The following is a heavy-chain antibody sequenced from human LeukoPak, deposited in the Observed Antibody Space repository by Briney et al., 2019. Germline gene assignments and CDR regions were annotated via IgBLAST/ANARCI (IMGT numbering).Heavy chain of an antibody. CDR3: AKGRSSGYYFFDY. J-gene: IGHJ4*02. CDR1: GFTFSTHG. D-gene: IGHD3-22*01. V-gene: IGHV3-30*18. CDR2: ISYDGSNK. Sequence: PGRSLRLSCAASGFTFSTHGMHWVRQAPGKGLEWVAVISYDGSNKYYADSVKGRFTIFRDNSKNTLYLQVNSLRAEDTAVYYCAKGRSSGYYFFDYWGQGTLVTVSS.